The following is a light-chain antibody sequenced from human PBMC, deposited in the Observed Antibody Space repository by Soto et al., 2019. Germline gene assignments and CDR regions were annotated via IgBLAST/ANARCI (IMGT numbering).Light chain of an antibody. V-gene: IGLV2-14*01. CDR2: AVG. CDR3: NSYSTVRAYV. J-gene: IGLJ1*01. Sequence: QSALTQPASVSGSTGQPITIACTGTSSDIGGYNFVSWYQQHPGKAPKLLIYAVGNRPSGVSNRFSGSKSLNTASLTISGLQAEDEPQYYCNSYSTVRAYVFGPGTKLTVL. CDR1: SSDIGGYNF.